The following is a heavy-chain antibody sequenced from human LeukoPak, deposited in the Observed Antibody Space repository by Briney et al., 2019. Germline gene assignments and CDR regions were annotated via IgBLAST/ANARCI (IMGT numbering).Heavy chain of an antibody. V-gene: IGHV3-43*02. CDR3: STWAFYHGLDV. Sequence: PGGSLRLSCAASGFAFADYAMHWVRQIPGKGLECVAHIHADGGRTFYADSVKGRFTVSRDNGKNSLFLQMDSLTSDDTALYYCSTWAFYHGLDVWGQGATVIVS. J-gene: IGHJ6*02. CDR1: GFAFADYA. D-gene: IGHD2/OR15-2a*01. CDR2: IHADGGRT.